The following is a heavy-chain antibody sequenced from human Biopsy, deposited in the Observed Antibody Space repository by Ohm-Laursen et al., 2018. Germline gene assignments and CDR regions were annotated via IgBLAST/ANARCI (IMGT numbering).Heavy chain of an antibody. D-gene: IGHD3-10*01. J-gene: IGHJ6*02. CDR3: ARGGSGSGYYGMDV. CDR2: IIPIVDIV. CDR1: GDTFNKYG. V-gene: IGHV1-69*04. Sequence: SVKVSCKASGDTFNKYGIFWVRQAPGQGLEWMGRIIPIVDIVNYAQRFQGRVTMTADKSTSTAYLDLSSLISEDTAVYYCARGGSGSGYYGMDVSGQGTTVIVSS.